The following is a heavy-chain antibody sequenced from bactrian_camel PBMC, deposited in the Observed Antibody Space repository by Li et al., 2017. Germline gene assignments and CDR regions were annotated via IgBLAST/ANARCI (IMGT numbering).Heavy chain of an antibody. Sequence: VQLVESGGGSVQAGGSLKLSCTVSRYIFGRCGMAWYRQAPGKERELVSTIRTDGITTYADSAKVRFTISQDDRSNTLHLQMNDLRPADTAVYYCAPDAGQSRCSAGFCYCAWGEGTQVTVS. D-gene: IGHD3*01. V-gene: IGHV3S55*01. CDR1: RYIFGRCG. CDR3: APDAGQSRCSAGFCYCA. CDR2: IRTDGIT. J-gene: IGHJ4*01.